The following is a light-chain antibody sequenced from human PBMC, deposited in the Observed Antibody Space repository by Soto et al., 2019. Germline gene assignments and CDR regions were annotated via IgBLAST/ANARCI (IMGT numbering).Light chain of an antibody. V-gene: IGKV3D-15*01. CDR2: RSS. CDR3: QQYNIWPWT. J-gene: IGKJ1*01. Sequence: EIVMTQSPATLSVSPGERTTLSCRASQSVSINVDWYQQKPGQAPRLLIYRSSTRATGIPARFSGSGSGTEFSLTISSLQSEDFAVYYCQQYNIWPWTFGKGTKVEIK. CDR1: QSVSIN.